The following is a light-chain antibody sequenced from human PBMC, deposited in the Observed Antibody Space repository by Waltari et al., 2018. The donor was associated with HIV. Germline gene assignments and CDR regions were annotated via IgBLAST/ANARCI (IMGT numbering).Light chain of an antibody. J-gene: IGLJ1*01. V-gene: IGLV3-25*03. CDR1: ALDKKY. CDR3: QSADSSGSNFV. CDR2: KDS. Sequence: SYELTQPPSVSVSPGQTARITCSGAALDKKYAYLYQQKPGQAPRSIIYKDSERTSGIPERFSGSSSGTTVTLTISGVQAEDEADYYCQSADSSGSNFVFGSGTKVTVL.